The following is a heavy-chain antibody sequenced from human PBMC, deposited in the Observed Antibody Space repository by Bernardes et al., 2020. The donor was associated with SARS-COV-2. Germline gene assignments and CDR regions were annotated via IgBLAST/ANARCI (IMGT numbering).Heavy chain of an antibody. CDR1: GFTFRDYT. V-gene: IGHV3-33*01. D-gene: IGHD4-17*01. J-gene: IGHJ5*01. Sequence: GGSLRLSCAASGFTFRDYTMHWVRQAPGKGLEWVAGIWHDGSREYYVDSVKGRFAISRDNSNNTLYLQMNNLRVEDTALYRCATEDGEWLESWGQGTLVTVSS. CDR3: ATEDGEWLES. CDR2: IWHDGSRE.